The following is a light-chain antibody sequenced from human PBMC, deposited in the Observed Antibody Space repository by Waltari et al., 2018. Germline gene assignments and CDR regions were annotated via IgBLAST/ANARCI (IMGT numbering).Light chain of an antibody. J-gene: IGLJ7*01. Sequence: QSVLTQPPSGSAAPGQRVTSSCPGGHSHIGNNSVSWYRQFPGTAPKLLIYEDSERPSGVPGRFSGSKSGTSATLDITGLQAGDEADYYCGTWDSSLSGAVFGGGTHLTVL. CDR2: EDS. CDR3: GTWDSSLSGAV. CDR1: HSHIGNNS. V-gene: IGLV1-51*02.